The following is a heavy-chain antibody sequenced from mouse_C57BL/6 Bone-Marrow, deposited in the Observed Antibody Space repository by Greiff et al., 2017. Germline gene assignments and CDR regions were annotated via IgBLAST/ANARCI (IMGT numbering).Heavy chain of an antibody. CDR2: IYPGSGST. CDR1: GYTFTSYW. J-gene: IGHJ4*01. Sequence: QVQLQQPGAELVKPGASVKMSCKASGYTFTSYWITWVKQRPGQGLEWIGDIYPGSGSTNYNEKFKSKATLTVDTSSSTAYMQLSSLTSEDSAVYYCARRELYDYDVLPYAMDYWGQGTSVTVSS. V-gene: IGHV1-55*01. CDR3: ARRELYDYDVLPYAMDY. D-gene: IGHD2-4*01.